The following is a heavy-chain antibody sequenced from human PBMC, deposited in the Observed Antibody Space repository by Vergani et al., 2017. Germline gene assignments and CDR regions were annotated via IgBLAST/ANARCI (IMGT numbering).Heavy chain of an antibody. V-gene: IGHV3-7*01. CDR2: IKEDGSEK. D-gene: IGHD1-1*01. Sequence: VQLVESGGGVVQPGGSLRLSCDASGFTFSNYWMSWVRQAPGKGLEWVANIKEDGSEKYYVDSVKGRFTISRDNAKSSLYLQMNSLRGEDTAIYYCAREMLERRKGGWFDPWGQGKLVTVSP. CDR1: GFTFSNYW. J-gene: IGHJ5*02. CDR3: AREMLERRKGGWFDP.